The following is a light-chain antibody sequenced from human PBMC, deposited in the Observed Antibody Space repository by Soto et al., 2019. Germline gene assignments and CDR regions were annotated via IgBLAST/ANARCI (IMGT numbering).Light chain of an antibody. CDR1: QSVSSN. CDR2: GAS. CDR3: QQYNNWPPRFT. V-gene: IGKV3-15*01. Sequence: EIVMTQSPATLSVSPGERATLSCRASQSVSSNLAWYQQKPGQAPRLLIYGASTRATGSPDRFSGSGSGTEFTLTISSLQSEDFEVYYYQQYNNWPPRFTFGPGTKVDIK. J-gene: IGKJ3*01.